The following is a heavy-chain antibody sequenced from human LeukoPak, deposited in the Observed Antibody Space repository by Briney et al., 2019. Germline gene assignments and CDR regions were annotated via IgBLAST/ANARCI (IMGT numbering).Heavy chain of an antibody. CDR2: ISGSAHKI. J-gene: IGHJ4*02. CDR1: GITFSNYA. CDR3: AGRPTGYSSGYIH. V-gene: IGHV3-23*01. Sequence: TGGSLRLSCVASGITFSNYAVSWVRQAPEKGLDWVSVISGSAHKIRYADSVKGRFTISRDNSENIVCLQMNNLRVEDTAVYYCAGRPTGYSSGYIHWGQGTLVTVSS. D-gene: IGHD5-18*01.